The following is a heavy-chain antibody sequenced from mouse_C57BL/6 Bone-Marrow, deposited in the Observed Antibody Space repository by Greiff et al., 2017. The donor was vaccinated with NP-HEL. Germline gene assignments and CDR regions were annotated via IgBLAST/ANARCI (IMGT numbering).Heavy chain of an antibody. CDR1: GYSITSDY. V-gene: IGHV3-8*01. J-gene: IGHJ1*03. Sequence: EVKLVESGPGLAKPSQTLSLTCSVTGYSITSDYWNWIRKFPGNKLEYMGYISYSGSTYYNPSLKSRISITRDTSKNQYYLQLNSVTTEDTAPYYCARHYYGPYWYFDVWGTGTTVTVSS. CDR2: ISYSGST. D-gene: IGHD1-2*01. CDR3: ARHYYGPYWYFDV.